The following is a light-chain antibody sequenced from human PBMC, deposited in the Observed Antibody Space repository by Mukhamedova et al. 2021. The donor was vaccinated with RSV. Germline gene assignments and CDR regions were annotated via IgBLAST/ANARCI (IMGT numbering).Light chain of an antibody. V-gene: IGKV3-11*01. J-gene: IGKJ3*01. Sequence: GQAPRPLIYGASTRATGIPARFSGSGSGIDFTLTIISLEPDDSAVYYCPQRSNWPPAFTFGPGTKVDIK. CDR3: PQRSNWPPAFT. CDR2: GAS.